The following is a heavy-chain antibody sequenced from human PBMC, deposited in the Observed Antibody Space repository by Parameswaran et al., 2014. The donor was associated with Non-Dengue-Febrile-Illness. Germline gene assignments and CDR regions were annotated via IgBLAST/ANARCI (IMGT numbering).Heavy chain of an antibody. D-gene: IGHD2-15*01. CDR3: AREGDIVVVVAATPSYYYYGMDV. J-gene: IGHJ6*02. V-gene: IGHV1-69*01. CDR2: IIPIFGTA. Sequence: WVRQAPGQGLEWMGGIIPIFGTANYAQKFQGRVTITADESTSTAYMELSSLRSEDTAVYYCAREGDIVVVVAATPSYYYYGMDVWGQGTTVTVSS.